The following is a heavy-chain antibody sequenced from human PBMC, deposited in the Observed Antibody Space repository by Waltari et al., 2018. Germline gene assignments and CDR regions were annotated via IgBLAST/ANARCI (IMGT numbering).Heavy chain of an antibody. CDR1: GLTVSSNY. Sequence: EVQLVETGGGLIQPGGSLRLSCAASGLTVSSNYMSWVRRAAGKGLEWVSVMYSGGSTYYADSVKGRLTISRDNSKNTLYLQMNSLRAEDTAVYYCARDDGAAGHDAFDIWGQGTMVTVSS. J-gene: IGHJ3*02. CDR3: ARDDGAAGHDAFDI. D-gene: IGHD3-16*01. CDR2: MYSGGST. V-gene: IGHV3-53*02.